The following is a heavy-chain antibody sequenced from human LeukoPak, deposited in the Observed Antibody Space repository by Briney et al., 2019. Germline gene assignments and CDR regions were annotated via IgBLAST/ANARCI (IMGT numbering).Heavy chain of an antibody. J-gene: IGHJ6*03. CDR2: INHGGST. Sequence: SETLSLTCAVYGGSFSGDFWSWIRQSPGKGLEWIGEINHGGSTTYNPSLKSRVTISVDTSKNQFSLKLSSVTAADTAAYYCARGMRYCSGGSCYTKYYYYYYYMDVWGKGTTVTVSS. CDR1: GGSFSGDF. D-gene: IGHD2-15*01. V-gene: IGHV4-34*01. CDR3: ARGMRYCSGGSCYTKYYYYYYYMDV.